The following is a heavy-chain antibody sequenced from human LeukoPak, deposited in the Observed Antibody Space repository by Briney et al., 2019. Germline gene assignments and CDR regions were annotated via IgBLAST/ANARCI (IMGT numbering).Heavy chain of an antibody. CDR1: GFTFSSYA. Sequence: GESLKISCAASGFTFSSYAMSWVRQAPGKGLEWVSAISGSGGSTYYADSVKGRFTISRDNSKNTLYLQMNSLRAEDTVVYYCAKTIAAAWNWGQGTLVTVSS. V-gene: IGHV3-23*01. D-gene: IGHD6-13*01. CDR3: AKTIAAAWN. CDR2: ISGSGGST. J-gene: IGHJ4*02.